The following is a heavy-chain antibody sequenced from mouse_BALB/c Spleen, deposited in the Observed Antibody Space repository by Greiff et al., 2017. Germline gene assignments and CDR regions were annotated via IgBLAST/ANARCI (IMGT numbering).Heavy chain of an antibody. CDR2: ISYSGST. Sequence: EVRLQESGPSLVKPSQTLSLTCSVTGDSITSGYWNWIRKFPGNKLEYMGYISYSGSTYYNPSLKSRISITRDTSKNQYYLQLNSVTTEDTATYYCAKVYYDYDGLSYWGQGTLVTVSA. V-gene: IGHV3-8*02. CDR3: AKVYYDYDGLSY. J-gene: IGHJ3*01. D-gene: IGHD2-4*01. CDR1: GDSITSGY.